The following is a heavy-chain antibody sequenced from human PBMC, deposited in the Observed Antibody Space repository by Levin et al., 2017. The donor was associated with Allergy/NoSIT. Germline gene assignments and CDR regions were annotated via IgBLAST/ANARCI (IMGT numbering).Heavy chain of an antibody. CDR2: ISYDGSNK. V-gene: IGHV3-30*18. CDR1: GFTFSSYG. D-gene: IGHD3-16*01. Sequence: GGSLRLSCAASGFTFSSYGMHWVRQAPGKGLEWVAVISYDGSNKYYADSVKGRFTISRDNSKNTLYLQMNSLRAEDTAVYYCAKDLGGMNYVHSRDYYYYGMDVWGQGTTVAVSS. CDR3: AKDLGGMNYVHSRDYYYYGMDV. J-gene: IGHJ6*02.